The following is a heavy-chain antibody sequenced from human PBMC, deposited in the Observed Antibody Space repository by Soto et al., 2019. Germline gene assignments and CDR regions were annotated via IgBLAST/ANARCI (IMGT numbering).Heavy chain of an antibody. CDR1: GFTFSSYA. J-gene: IGHJ4*02. CDR3: AKSLFYYDFWSGYPSIDY. Sequence: GGSLRLSCAASGFTFSSYAMSWVRKAPGKGLEWVSAISGSGGSTYYADSVKGLFTISRDNSKNTLFLQMNSLRAEDSAVYYCAKSLFYYDFWSGYPSIDYWGQGTLVTVSS. V-gene: IGHV3-23*01. D-gene: IGHD3-3*01. CDR2: ISGSGGST.